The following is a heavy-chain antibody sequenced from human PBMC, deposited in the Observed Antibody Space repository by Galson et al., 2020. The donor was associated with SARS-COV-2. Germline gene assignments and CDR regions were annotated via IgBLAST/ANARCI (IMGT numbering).Heavy chain of an antibody. D-gene: IGHD3-9*01. CDR1: GFTFSSYA. J-gene: IGHJ4*02. Sequence: GGSLRLSCAASGFTFSSYAMHWVRQAPGKGLEWVAVISYGGSNNYYADPVKGRFTISSDNSKNTLYLQMNSLRAEDTAVYYCARDQRPYDILTESDDWGQGTLVTVSS. V-gene: IGHV3-30*04. CDR3: ARDQRPYDILTESDD. CDR2: ISYGGSNN.